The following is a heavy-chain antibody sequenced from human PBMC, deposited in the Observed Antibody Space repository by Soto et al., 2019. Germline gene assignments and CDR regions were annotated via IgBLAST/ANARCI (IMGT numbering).Heavy chain of an antibody. V-gene: IGHV4-30-4*01. Sequence: LSLTCTVSCGSISSDTYYWSWILQPPGKGLEWIGYIYYSGSTYYNPSLKSRLIISLDTSKNQFSLKLSSVTAADTAVYYCASTSYFDNSSSAYWGQATLVTVSS. CDR3: ASTSYFDNSSSAY. CDR2: IYYSGST. D-gene: IGHD3-22*01. CDR1: CGSISSDTYY. J-gene: IGHJ4*02.